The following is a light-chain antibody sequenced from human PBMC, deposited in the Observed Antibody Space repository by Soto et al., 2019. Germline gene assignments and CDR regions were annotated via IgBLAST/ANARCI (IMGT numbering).Light chain of an antibody. CDR1: QGVSSY. CDR2: DAS. CDR3: QQRSNQGT. J-gene: IGKJ5*01. V-gene: IGKV3D-11*01. Sequence: TLLEQTPAPLALSPWERSALSCRASQGVSSYLAWYPQKPGQAPRLLIYDASNSATGIPARFSGSGPGTDFTLTISSLEPEDFAVYYCQQRSNQGTVGRGTRLEIK.